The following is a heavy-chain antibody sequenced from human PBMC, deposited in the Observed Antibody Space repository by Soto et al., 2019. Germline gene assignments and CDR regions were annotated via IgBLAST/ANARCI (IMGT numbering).Heavy chain of an antibody. Sequence: EVQLVESGGGLVQPWGSLRLSCASSRFTFSSYWMSCVRQAPGKGLEWVDNIKQDGSEKYYVDSVKGRFTISRDNAKNSLYLQMNSLRAEDTAVYYCARDNVEMATIGFFDYWGQGTLVTVSS. J-gene: IGHJ4*02. CDR2: IKQDGSEK. CDR3: ARDNVEMATIGFFDY. D-gene: IGHD5-12*01. V-gene: IGHV3-7*05. CDR1: RFTFSSYW.